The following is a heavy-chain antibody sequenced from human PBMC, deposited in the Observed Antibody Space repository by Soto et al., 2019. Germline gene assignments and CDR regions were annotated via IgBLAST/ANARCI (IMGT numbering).Heavy chain of an antibody. V-gene: IGHV3-48*03. CDR2: ISSSGTTM. J-gene: IGHJ4*02. CDR1: GFAFSSYE. Sequence: LRLSCGASGFAFSSYEMNWVRQAPGKGLEWVSYISSSGTTMYYAGSVQGRFTISRDNAKNSLYLQMSSLRAEDTAIYYCARSDVWTGYYALDYWGQGALVTVSS. D-gene: IGHD3-3*01. CDR3: ARSDVWTGYYALDY.